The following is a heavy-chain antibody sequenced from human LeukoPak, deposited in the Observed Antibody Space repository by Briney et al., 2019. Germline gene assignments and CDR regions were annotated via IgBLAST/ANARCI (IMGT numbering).Heavy chain of an antibody. D-gene: IGHD6-13*01. CDR2: IYYSGST. Sequence: PSETLSLTCTVSGGSISSYYLSWIRQPPGKGLEWIGYIYYSGSTNYNPSLKSRVTMSVDTSRNQFSLKLSSVTAADTAVYYCARHRIVAAVGAFDYWGQGTLVTVSS. CDR3: ARHRIVAAVGAFDY. V-gene: IGHV4-59*08. J-gene: IGHJ4*02. CDR1: GGSISSYY.